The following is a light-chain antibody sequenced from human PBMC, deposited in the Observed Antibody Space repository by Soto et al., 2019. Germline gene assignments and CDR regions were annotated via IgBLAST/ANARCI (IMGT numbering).Light chain of an antibody. J-gene: IGKJ4*01. Sequence: EIVLTQSPATLSLSPGERATLSCRASQSVSSYLAWYQQKPGQAHRLLIYDASNRATGVPARFTGGGSGTDFTLTISSLEPEDFAVYYCQQRSDWPLTFGGGTKVEIK. CDR3: QQRSDWPLT. V-gene: IGKV3-11*01. CDR2: DAS. CDR1: QSVSSY.